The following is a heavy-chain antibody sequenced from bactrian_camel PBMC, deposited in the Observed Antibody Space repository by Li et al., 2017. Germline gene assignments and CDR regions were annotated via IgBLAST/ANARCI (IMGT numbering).Heavy chain of an antibody. D-gene: IGHD2*01. Sequence: HVQLVESGGGSVQAGGSLRLSCEGSGFTDSNYCMGWFRQAPGQEREGVAAIDTGDGSTYYLNSVEGRFTISHDNAKNTLYLQMNSLKPEDTAMYYCAARGPYCYTKLSVRDFTYWGQGTQVTVS. CDR1: GFTDSNYC. J-gene: IGHJ6*01. CDR2: IDTGDGST. CDR3: AARGPYCYTKLSVRDFTY. V-gene: IGHV3S1*01.